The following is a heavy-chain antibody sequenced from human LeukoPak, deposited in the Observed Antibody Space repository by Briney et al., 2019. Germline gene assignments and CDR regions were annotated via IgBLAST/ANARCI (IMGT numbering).Heavy chain of an antibody. J-gene: IGHJ4*02. V-gene: IGHV3-21*01. CDR2: ISSSSSYI. Sequence: GGSLRLSCAASGFTFSSYSMNWVRQAPGKGLEWVSSISSSSSYIYYADSVKGRFTISRDNAKNSLYLQMNSLRVEDTAVYYCARDRFTSGWYNGYWGQGTLVTVSS. CDR3: ARDRFTSGWYNGY. CDR1: GFTFSSYS. D-gene: IGHD6-19*01.